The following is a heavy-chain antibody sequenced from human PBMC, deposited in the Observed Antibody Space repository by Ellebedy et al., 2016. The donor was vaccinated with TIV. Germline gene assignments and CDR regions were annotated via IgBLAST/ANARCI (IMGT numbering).Heavy chain of an antibody. CDR3: ARHACRTTLFTLVLCSRASGDVFDV. CDR2: VSYSGST. J-gene: IGHJ3*01. D-gene: IGHD4-11*01. CDR1: RSSISSYY. V-gene: IGHV4-59*08. Sequence: MPSETLSLTCSVSRSSISSYYWSWIRQSPGKGLEWIGDVSYSGSTNYNPSLKSRVHTSLATSKYQFSLNLSSVTAADTPTYFCARHACRTTLFTLVLCSRASGDVFDVWGQGKLVTVSS.